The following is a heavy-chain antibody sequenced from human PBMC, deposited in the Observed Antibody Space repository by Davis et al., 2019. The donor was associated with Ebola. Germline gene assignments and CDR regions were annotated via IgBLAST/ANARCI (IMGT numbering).Heavy chain of an antibody. V-gene: IGHV3-21*06. CDR2: ISSTTSMYDYI. D-gene: IGHD4/OR15-4a*01. CDR3: AKSRINDYADIDS. Sequence: GESLKISCAASGFSFSTYTMKWVRQAPGKGLEWASSISSTTSMYDYIYYADSVKGRFTISRDNAKNSLYLQMNDLRAEDTAMYYCAKSRINDYADIDSWGQGTLVTVSS. J-gene: IGHJ4*02. CDR1: GFSFSTYT.